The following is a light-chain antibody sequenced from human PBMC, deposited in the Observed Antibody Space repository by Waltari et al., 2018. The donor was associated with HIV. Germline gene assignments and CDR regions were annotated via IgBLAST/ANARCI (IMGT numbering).Light chain of an antibody. CDR2: DDS. J-gene: IGLJ3*02. CDR1: NIGIKS. V-gene: IGLV3-21*04. CDR3: QVWDSSSDLNWV. Sequence: SYVLTQPPSVSVAPGKTARITCGGNNIGIKSVHWYRQKPGQAPVLVIYDDSDRPSGIPERFAGSNSGNTATLTSSRVEAGDEADYYCQVWDSSSDLNWVFGGGTKLTVL.